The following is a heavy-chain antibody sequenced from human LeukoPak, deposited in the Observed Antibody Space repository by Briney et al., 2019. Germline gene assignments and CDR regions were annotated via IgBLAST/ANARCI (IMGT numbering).Heavy chain of an antibody. Sequence: SETLSLTCTVSGGSISSSSYYWGWIRQPPGKGLEWIGSIYYSGSTYYNPSLKSRVTISVDTSKNQFSLKLSSVTAADTVVYYRTRHTIYSYGHYYGMDVWGQGTTVTVSS. J-gene: IGHJ6*02. CDR1: GGSISSSSYY. CDR3: TRHTIYSYGHYYGMDV. CDR2: IYYSGST. D-gene: IGHD5-18*01. V-gene: IGHV4-39*01.